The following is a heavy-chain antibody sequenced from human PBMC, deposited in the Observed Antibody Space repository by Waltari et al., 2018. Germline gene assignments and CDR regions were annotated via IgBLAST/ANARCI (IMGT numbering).Heavy chain of an antibody. V-gene: IGHV3-20*01. CDR3: AKTKYSGTYYFDS. CDR1: GFTLSDHG. J-gene: IGHJ4*02. CDR2: LNWNGATT. Sequence: EVQLVDSGGGVVRPGVSLRLSCAAPGFTLSDHGMGWVRQVPGKGLEWVAGLNWNGATTRYAESVRGRFTISRDNGKNSLYLHMNSLRAEDTALYHCAKTKYSGTYYFDSWGLGTLVTVSS. D-gene: IGHD1-26*01.